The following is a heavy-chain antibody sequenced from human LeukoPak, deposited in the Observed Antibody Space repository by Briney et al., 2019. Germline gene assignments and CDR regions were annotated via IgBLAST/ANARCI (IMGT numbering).Heavy chain of an antibody. CDR3: ARDVMIKGVKWFDP. CDR2: IYPSGRT. D-gene: IGHD3-16*01. CDR1: GGSISSGTYS. V-gene: IGHV4-30-2*01. Sequence: SETLSLTCAVSGGSISSGTYSWSWIRQPPGKGLEWIGYIYPSGRTYYYPSLTSRATISTDRSKNQFSLRLTSVTAADTAVYYCARDVMIKGVKWFDPWGQGTLVTVSS. J-gene: IGHJ5*02.